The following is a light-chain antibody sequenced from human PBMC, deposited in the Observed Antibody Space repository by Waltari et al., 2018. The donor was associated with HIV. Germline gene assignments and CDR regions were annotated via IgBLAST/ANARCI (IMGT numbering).Light chain of an antibody. V-gene: IGKV1-39*01. Sequence: IQMTQSPTSLSASVGDRVTITCRASQSISSRLNWYQQKPGKAPKLLIYAASILPSGVPSRFGVSGSGTDFTLTISDLQPDDSATYYCQQSATAPTMTFGQGTRLEIK. CDR2: AAS. CDR3: QQSATAPTMT. J-gene: IGKJ5*01. CDR1: QSISSR.